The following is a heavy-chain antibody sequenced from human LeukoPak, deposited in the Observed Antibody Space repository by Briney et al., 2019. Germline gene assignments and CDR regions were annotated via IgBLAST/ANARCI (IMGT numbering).Heavy chain of an antibody. J-gene: IGHJ1*01. CDR3: ARDGYQPLDVTYFQH. Sequence: ASVKVSCKASGYTFTSYGMSWVRQAPGQGLEWMGWISGYNGNTNYAQKLQGRVTMTTDTSTSTAYMELRSLRSDDTAVYYCARDGYQPLDVTYFQHWGQGTLVTVSS. D-gene: IGHD2-2*01. V-gene: IGHV1-18*01. CDR1: GYTFTSYG. CDR2: ISGYNGNT.